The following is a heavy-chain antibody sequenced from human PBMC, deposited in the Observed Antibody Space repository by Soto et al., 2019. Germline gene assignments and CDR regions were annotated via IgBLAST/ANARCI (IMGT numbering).Heavy chain of an antibody. CDR3: AGGCSCTIDY. CDR1: GESVYRNSAT. V-gene: IGHV6-1*01. CDR2: TYYRSKWYN. Sequence: SVTLSLTCALSGESVYRNSATCNWIRQSPSRGLEWLGRTYYRSKWYNDYAVSLKSRITINPDTSKNQFSLQLNSVTPEDTAVYGCAGGCSCTIDYWGQGTLGTV. J-gene: IGHJ4*02. D-gene: IGHD2-15*01.